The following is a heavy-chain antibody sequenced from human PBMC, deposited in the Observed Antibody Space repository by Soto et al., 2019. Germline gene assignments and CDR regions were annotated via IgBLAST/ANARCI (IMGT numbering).Heavy chain of an antibody. CDR1: GYTFTNYD. CDR2: INTKSGNT. V-gene: IGHV1-8*01. CDR3: ARDPAECPSPFDF. J-gene: IGHJ6*04. Sequence: QVQLLQSGAEVKKPGASVKVSCKASGYTFTNYDINFVRQTAGQGLEWMGWINTKSGNTGYAQQFKGRVTMTRDNSITTAYMELNSQTSEDTAVYYCARDPAECPSPFDFWGKGTTVTVSS. D-gene: IGHD2-2*01.